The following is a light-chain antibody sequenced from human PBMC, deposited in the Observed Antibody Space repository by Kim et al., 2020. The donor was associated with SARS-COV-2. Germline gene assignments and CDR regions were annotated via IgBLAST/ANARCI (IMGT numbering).Light chain of an antibody. CDR3: QQRSKWPIT. J-gene: IGKJ5*01. CDR2: DAS. V-gene: IGKV3-11*01. Sequence: EIVLTQSPATLSLSPGERATLSCRASQNVNSYLAWYQQKPGQAPRLLIYDASNRATGIPGRFSGSGSGTDFTLTISSLEPEDFAVYYCQQRSKWPITFGQGTRLEIK. CDR1: QNVNSY.